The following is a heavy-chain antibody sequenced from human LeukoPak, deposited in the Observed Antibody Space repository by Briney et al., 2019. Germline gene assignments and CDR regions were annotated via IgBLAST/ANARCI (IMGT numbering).Heavy chain of an antibody. CDR1: GFTFGDYA. J-gene: IGHJ4*02. CDR3: ADGSYYFDY. CDR2: ISSSSSTI. V-gene: IGHV3-48*01. Sequence: GRSLRLSCTASGFTFGDYAMSWVRQAPGKGLEWVSYISSSSSTIYYADSVKGRFTISRDNAKNSLYLQMNSLRAEDTAVYYCADGSYYFDYWGQGALVTVSS.